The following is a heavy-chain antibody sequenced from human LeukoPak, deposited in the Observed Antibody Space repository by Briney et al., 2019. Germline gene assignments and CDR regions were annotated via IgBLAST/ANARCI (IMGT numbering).Heavy chain of an antibody. Sequence: PGGTLRLSCAASGFTFSSYAMSWVRQAPGKGLEWVSAISGSGGNTYYADSVKGRFTISRDNAKNSLYLQMNSLRAEHTAVYYCAGRQLWLDYWGQGTLVTVSS. CDR1: GFTFSSYA. CDR3: AGRQLWLDY. D-gene: IGHD5-18*01. CDR2: ISGSGGNT. V-gene: IGHV3-23*01. J-gene: IGHJ4*02.